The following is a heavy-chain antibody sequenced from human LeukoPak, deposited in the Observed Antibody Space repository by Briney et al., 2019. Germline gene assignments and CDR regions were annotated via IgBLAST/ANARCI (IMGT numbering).Heavy chain of an antibody. V-gene: IGHV4-61*02. CDR1: GGSISSGSYY. D-gene: IGHD5-24*01. CDR3: ARDEEDGYNSGIDY. CDR2: IYTSGST. J-gene: IGHJ4*02. Sequence: SETLSLTCTVSGGSISSGSYYWSWIRQPPGKGLEGIGRIYTSGSTKYNPSLKSRVTISVDTSKNQFSLKLSSVTAADTAVYYCARDEEDGYNSGIDYWGQGTLVTVSS.